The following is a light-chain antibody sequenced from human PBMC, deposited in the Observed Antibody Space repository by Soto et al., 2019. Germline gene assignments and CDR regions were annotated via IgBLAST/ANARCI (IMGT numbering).Light chain of an antibody. CDR3: AAWDDSLSALV. CDR1: SSNIESNY. CDR2: RND. Sequence: QSVLTQPPSASGTPGQRVTISCSGSSSNIESNYVYWYQQLPGSAPKLLIYRNDQRPSGVPDRFFGSKSGTSASLAISGLRSEDEADYYCAAWDDSLSALVFGGGTKLTVL. J-gene: IGLJ3*02. V-gene: IGLV1-47*01.